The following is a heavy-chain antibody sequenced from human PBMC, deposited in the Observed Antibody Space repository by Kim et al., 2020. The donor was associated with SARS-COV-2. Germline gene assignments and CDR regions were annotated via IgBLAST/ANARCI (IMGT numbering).Heavy chain of an antibody. CDR1: GFTFSDYY. D-gene: IGHD3-16*02. Sequence: GGSLRLSCAASGFTFSDYYMSWIRQAPGKGLEWVSYISSSSSYTNYADSVKGRFTISRDNAKNSLYLQMNSLRAEDTAVYYCARIRYDYVWGSYRYTSGYFDYWGQGTLVTVSS. V-gene: IGHV3-11*03. J-gene: IGHJ4*02. CDR2: ISSSSSYT. CDR3: ARIRYDYVWGSYRYTSGYFDY.